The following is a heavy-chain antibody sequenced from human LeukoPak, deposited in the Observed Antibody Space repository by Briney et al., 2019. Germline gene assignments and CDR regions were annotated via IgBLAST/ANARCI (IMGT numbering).Heavy chain of an antibody. V-gene: IGHV1-8*01. J-gene: IGHJ5*02. Sequence: GASVKVSCKASGCTFTSYDINWVRQATGQGLEWIGWMNPNSGNTGYAQNFQGRVTMTRNTSISTAYMELSSLKSEDTAVYYCARCPIAVAGIRSQNWFDPWGQGTLVTVSS. CDR1: GCTFTSYD. CDR2: MNPNSGNT. CDR3: ARCPIAVAGIRSQNWFDP. D-gene: IGHD6-19*01.